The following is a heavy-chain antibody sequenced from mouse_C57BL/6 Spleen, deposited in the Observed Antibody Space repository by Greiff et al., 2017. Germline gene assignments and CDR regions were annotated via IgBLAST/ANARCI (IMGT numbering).Heavy chain of an antibody. Sequence: QVQLQQPGAELVKPGASVKLSCKASGYTFTSYWMQWVKQRPGQGLEWIGEIDPSDSYTNYNQKFKGKATLTVDTSSSTAYMQLSSLTSEDSAVYKCARSGYGKYVGYWGKGTTLTVSS. CDR1: GYTFTSYW. V-gene: IGHV1-50*01. CDR2: IDPSDSYT. CDR3: ARSGYGKYVGY. J-gene: IGHJ2*01. D-gene: IGHD2-1*01.